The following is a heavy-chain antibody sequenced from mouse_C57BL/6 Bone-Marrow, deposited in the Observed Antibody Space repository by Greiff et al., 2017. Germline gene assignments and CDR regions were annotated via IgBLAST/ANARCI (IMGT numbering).Heavy chain of an antibody. V-gene: IGHV1-19*01. J-gene: IGHJ1*03. Sequence: VHVKQSGPVLVKPGASVKMSCKASGYTFTDYYMNWVKQSHGKSLEWIGVINPYNGGTSYNQKFKGKATLTVDKSSSTAYMELNSLTSEDSAVYYCARPHYYGSFYWYFDVWGTGTTVTVSS. CDR2: INPYNGGT. CDR1: GYTFTDYY. D-gene: IGHD1-1*01. CDR3: ARPHYYGSFYWYFDV.